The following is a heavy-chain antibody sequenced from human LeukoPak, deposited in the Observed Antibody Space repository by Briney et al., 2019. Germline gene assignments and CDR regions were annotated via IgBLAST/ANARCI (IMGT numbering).Heavy chain of an antibody. CDR2: ISWNSGSI. D-gene: IGHD5-24*01. Sequence: PGGSLRLSCAASGFTFDDYAMHWVRQAPGKGLEWVSGISWNSGSIGYADSVKGRFTISRDNSKNTLHLQMNSLRAEDTAVYYCARYNWFDPWGQGTLVTVSP. CDR1: GFTFDDYA. CDR3: ARYNWFDP. J-gene: IGHJ5*02. V-gene: IGHV3-9*01.